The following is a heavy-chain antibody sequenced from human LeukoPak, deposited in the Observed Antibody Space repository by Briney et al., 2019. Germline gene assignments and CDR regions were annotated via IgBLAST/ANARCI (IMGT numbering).Heavy chain of an antibody. Sequence: SQTLSLTCTVSGGSISSDNYFWSWIRQPAGKGLEWIGRFYTSGRTNYNRSLKSRVTMSVDTSKNQFSLRLPSVTAADTAVYYCARVWEYTLYYVGSGETFDIWGQGTMVTASS. D-gene: IGHD3-22*01. CDR2: FYTSGRT. V-gene: IGHV4-61*02. CDR3: ARVWEYTLYYVGSGETFDI. J-gene: IGHJ3*02. CDR1: GGSISSDNYF.